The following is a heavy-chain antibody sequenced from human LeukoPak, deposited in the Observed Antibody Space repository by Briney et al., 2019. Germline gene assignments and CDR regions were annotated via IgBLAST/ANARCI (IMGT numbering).Heavy chain of an antibody. CDR3: ARVSIQLRLQAFDI. V-gene: IGHV3-7*01. D-gene: IGHD5-18*01. CDR2: IEGDGTDK. Sequence: GGSLRLSCAGSGFTFSAHYINWVRQAPGKGLEWVANIEGDGTDKYYLDSVKGRFTVSRDNANNLVYLEMYSLRAEDTAVYYCARVSIQLRLQAFDIWGQGTMVTVSS. CDR1: GFTFSAHY. J-gene: IGHJ3*02.